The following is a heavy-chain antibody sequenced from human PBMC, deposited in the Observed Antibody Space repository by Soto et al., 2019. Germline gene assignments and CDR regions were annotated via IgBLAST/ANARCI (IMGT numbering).Heavy chain of an antibody. J-gene: IGHJ6*02. Sequence: QITLKESGPTLVKPIQTLTLTCTFSGFSLSTSGVGVGWIHQPPGKALEWLALIYWNDDKRYSPSLKSRLTITKDTSKNQVVPTMTNMDPVDTATYYCAHSGPAGYYYYYYGMDVWGQGTTVTVSS. CDR1: GFSLSTSGVG. CDR3: AHSGPAGYYYYYYGMDV. CDR2: IYWNDDK. V-gene: IGHV2-5*01.